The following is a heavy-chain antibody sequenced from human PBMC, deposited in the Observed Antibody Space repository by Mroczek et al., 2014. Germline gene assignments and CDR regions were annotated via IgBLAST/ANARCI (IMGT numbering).Heavy chain of an antibody. D-gene: IGHD3-22*01. V-gene: IGHV4-31*03. CDR2: IYYSGST. CDR1: GGSISSGGYY. J-gene: IGHJ4*02. Sequence: QVQLQESGPGLVKPSQTLSLTCTVSGGSISSGGYYWSWIRQHPGKGLEWIGYIYYSGSTYYNPSLKSRVTISVDTSKNQFSLKLSSVTAADTAVYYCARARAPTYYYDSSGYYIDYWGQGTLVTVSS. CDR3: ARARAPTYYYDSSGYYIDY.